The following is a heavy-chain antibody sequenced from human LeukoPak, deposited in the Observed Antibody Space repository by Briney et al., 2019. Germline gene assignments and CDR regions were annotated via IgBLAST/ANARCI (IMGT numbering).Heavy chain of an antibody. J-gene: IGHJ6*02. Sequence: ASVKVSCKASGYTFTNYYMHWVRQAPGQGLEWMGIINPSGDSTTYAQKFQGAVTMTRDTSTSTVYMELSSLTSDDTAVYYCARAVGYVNGMDVWGQGTTVIVSS. CDR1: GYTFTNYY. V-gene: IGHV1-46*01. CDR3: ARAVGYVNGMDV. CDR2: INPSGDST. D-gene: IGHD1-26*01.